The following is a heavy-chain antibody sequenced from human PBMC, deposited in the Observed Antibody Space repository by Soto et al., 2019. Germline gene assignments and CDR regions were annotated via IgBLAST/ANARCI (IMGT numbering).Heavy chain of an antibody. J-gene: IGHJ1*01. V-gene: IGHV1-46*03. CDR2: INPSGGST. CDR3: ARSPLYGESLIYFQH. Sequence: ASVKVSCKASGYTFTSYYMHWVRQAPGQGLEWMGIINPSGGSTSYAQKFQGRVTMTRDTSTSTVYMELSSLRSEDTVVYYCARSPLYGESLIYFQHWGQGTLVTVSS. D-gene: IGHD4-17*01. CDR1: GYTFTSYY.